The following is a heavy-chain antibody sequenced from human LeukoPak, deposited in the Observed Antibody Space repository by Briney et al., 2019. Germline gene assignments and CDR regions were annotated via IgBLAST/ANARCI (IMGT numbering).Heavy chain of an antibody. CDR1: GYTFGIYG. D-gene: IGHD2-21*02. CDR3: ARDYCTRGGDCYKEDLFDP. CDR2: ISPYDGDT. Sequence: ASVKVSCKASGYTFGIYGISWVRQAPGQGLDGMAWISPYDGDTNYAQKFEGRVTMTTETSTNTAYMELRSLRSDDTAIYYCARDYCTRGGDCYKEDLFDPWGQGTLVTVSA. V-gene: IGHV1-18*01. J-gene: IGHJ5*02.